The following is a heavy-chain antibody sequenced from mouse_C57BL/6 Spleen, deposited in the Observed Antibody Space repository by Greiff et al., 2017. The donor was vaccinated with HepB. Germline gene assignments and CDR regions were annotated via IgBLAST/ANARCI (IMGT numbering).Heavy chain of an antibody. J-gene: IGHJ2*01. CDR2: ISYDGSN. CDR1: GYSITSGYY. V-gene: IGHV3-6*01. CDR3: ARSRGNYFDY. Sequence: EVKLQESGPGLVKPSQSLSLTCSVTGYSITSGYYWNWIRQFPGNKLEWMGYISYDGSNNYNPSLKNRISITRDTSKNQFFLKLNSVTTEDTATYYCARSRGNYFDYWGQGTTLTVSS.